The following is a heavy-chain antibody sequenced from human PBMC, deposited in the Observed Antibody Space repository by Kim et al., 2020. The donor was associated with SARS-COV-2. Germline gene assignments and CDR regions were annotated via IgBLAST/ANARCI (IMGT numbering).Heavy chain of an antibody. J-gene: IGHJ4*02. Sequence: GGSLRLSCAASGFTFSSYSMNWVRQAPGKGLEWVSSISSSSSYIYYADSVKGRFTISRDNAKNSLYLQMNSLRAEDTAVYYCARDRLKGFDYDILTGRLYFDYWGQGTLVTVSS. CDR2: ISSSSSYI. V-gene: IGHV3-21*04. CDR1: GFTFSSYS. D-gene: IGHD3-9*01. CDR3: ARDRLKGFDYDILTGRLYFDY.